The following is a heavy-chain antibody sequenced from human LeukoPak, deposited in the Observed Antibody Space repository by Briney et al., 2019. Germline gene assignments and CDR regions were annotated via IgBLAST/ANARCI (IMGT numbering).Heavy chain of an antibody. Sequence: SETLSLTCSVSGDSIISYYWNWLRQSPGKGLEWIGNIHHFGRTEYNSSLRSRVTMSVDASKNQFSLKLNSVTAADTAVYYCARTPRSGYYSDAFDIWGQGTMVTVSS. V-gene: IGHV4-59*12. D-gene: IGHD3-22*01. CDR1: GDSIISYY. CDR2: IHHFGRT. J-gene: IGHJ3*02. CDR3: ARTPRSGYYSDAFDI.